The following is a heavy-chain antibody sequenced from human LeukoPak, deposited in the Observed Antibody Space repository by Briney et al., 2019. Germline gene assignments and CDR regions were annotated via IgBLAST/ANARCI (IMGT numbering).Heavy chain of an antibody. CDR1: GFTFGSYW. J-gene: IGHJ4*02. CDR3: ARIPPQRSILTGYYFDY. D-gene: IGHD3-9*01. V-gene: IGHV3-7*01. Sequence: GGSLRLSCAASGFTFGSYWMSWVRQAPGKGLEWVANIKQDGSEKYYVDSVKGRFTISRDNAKNSLYLQMNSLRAEDTAVYYCARIPPQRSILTGYYFDYWGQGTLVTVSS. CDR2: IKQDGSEK.